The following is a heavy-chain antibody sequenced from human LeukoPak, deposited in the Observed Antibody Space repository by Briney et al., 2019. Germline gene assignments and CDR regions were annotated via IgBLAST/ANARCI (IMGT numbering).Heavy chain of an antibody. CDR3: AKDFFVGPTHWQGFGS. D-gene: IGHD3-3*01. CDR2: ISGSGGST. V-gene: IGHV3-23*01. J-gene: IGHJ4*02. Sequence: GGSLRLPCAASGFTFSTYAMSWVRQAPGKGLEWVSAISGSGGSTYYADSVKGRFTISRDNSMHTLYLQMNSLRAEDTAIYYCAKDFFVGPTHWQGFGSWGQGTLVTVSS. CDR1: GFTFSTYA.